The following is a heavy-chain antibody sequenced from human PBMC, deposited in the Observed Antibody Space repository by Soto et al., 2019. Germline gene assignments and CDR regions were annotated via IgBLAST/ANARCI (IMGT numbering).Heavy chain of an antibody. CDR1: GFAFSSEW. J-gene: IGHJ4*02. Sequence: LRLSCAASGFAFSSEWMHWVRQAPGKGLVWVSRIDPYDTGITYADSVKGRFTISRDNAKNTLYLQMNSLRAEDTAVYYCTSDTFGARDSWGQGTLVTVSS. V-gene: IGHV3-74*01. CDR2: IDPYDTGI. CDR3: TSDTFGARDS. D-gene: IGHD2-15*01.